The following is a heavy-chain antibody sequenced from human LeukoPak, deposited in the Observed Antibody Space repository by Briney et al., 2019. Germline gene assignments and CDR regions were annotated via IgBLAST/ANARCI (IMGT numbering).Heavy chain of an antibody. CDR2: IISFFGAA. CDR1: GVAFNINT. V-gene: IGHV1-69*13. Sequence: GASVKVSCKASGVAFNINTISWVRQAPGQGLGWMGGIISFFGAAHYIQKFQGRLTITADESTSTAYMELSSLTPEDTAVYYCTRDPSVDYDLLSHWFDPWGQGTLVTVSS. D-gene: IGHD3-9*01. J-gene: IGHJ5*02. CDR3: TRDPSVDYDLLSHWFDP.